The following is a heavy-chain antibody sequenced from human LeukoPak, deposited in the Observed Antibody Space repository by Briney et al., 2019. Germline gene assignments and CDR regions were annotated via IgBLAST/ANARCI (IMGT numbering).Heavy chain of an antibody. CDR2: INLKNGGT. CDR1: GYTFTTYY. Sequence: ASVKVSCKPSGYTFTTYYLHWVRPAPGQGLDWMGWINLKNGGTNYAQKFRGRVTMTRDTSINTAYMELTGFTSGDPGLVFCARDPSNRYLPDVWGIGATVTV. D-gene: IGHD6-25*01. V-gene: IGHV1-2*02. CDR3: ARDPSNRYLPDV. J-gene: IGHJ6*03.